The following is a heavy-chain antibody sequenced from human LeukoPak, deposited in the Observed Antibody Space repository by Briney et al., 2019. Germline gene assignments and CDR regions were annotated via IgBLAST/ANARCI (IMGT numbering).Heavy chain of an antibody. J-gene: IGHJ4*02. D-gene: IGHD1-26*01. CDR2: IIPIFGTA. Sequence: GSSVKVSCKASGGTFSSYAISWVRQAPGQGLEWMGGIIPIFGTANYAQKFQGRVTITADKSTSTAYMELSSLRSEDTAVYYCARDAWERPTSIDYWGQGTLVTVSS. CDR1: GGTFSSYA. CDR3: ARDAWERPTSIDY. V-gene: IGHV1-69*06.